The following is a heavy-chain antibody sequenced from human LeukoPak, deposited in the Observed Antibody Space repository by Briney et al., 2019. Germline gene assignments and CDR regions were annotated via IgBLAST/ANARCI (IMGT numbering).Heavy chain of an antibody. Sequence: SETLSLTCTVSGGSVSSYYWSWIRQPPGKGLEWIGYIYYSGSTNYNPSLKSRVTISVDTSKNQFSLKLSSVTAADTAVYYCASSGMVRVLGMRTYYFDYWGQGTLVTVSS. CDR3: ASSGMVRVLGMRTYYFDY. J-gene: IGHJ4*02. CDR2: IYYSGST. V-gene: IGHV4-59*02. D-gene: IGHD3-10*01. CDR1: GGSVSSYY.